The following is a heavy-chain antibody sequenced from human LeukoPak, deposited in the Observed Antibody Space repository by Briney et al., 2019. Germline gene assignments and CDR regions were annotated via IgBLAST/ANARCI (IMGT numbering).Heavy chain of an antibody. CDR3: ARDPDYGSPTPFDY. J-gene: IGHJ4*02. V-gene: IGHV4-38-2*02. D-gene: IGHD4-17*01. CDR2: IYHSGST. Sequence: SETLSLTCTVSGYSISSGYYWGWIRQPPGKGLEWIGSIYHSGSTYYNPSLKSRVTISVDTSKNQFSLKLSSVTAADTAVYYCARDPDYGSPTPFDYWGQGTLVTVSS. CDR1: GYSISSGYY.